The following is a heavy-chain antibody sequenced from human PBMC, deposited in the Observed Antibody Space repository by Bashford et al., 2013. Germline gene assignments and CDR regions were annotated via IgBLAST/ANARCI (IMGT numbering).Heavy chain of an antibody. J-gene: IGHJ4*02. Sequence: ASVKVSCKASGYTFTSYPIHWVRQAPGQRLEWMGWINAGNGNTKYSQKFQGRVTITRDTSATTVYMELTSLRSADTAVYYCAREIYFTMPVDRAFDYWGQGTLVTVSS. CDR1: GYTFTSYP. V-gene: IGHV1-3*01. CDR3: AREIYFTMPVDRAFDY. CDR2: INAGNGNT. D-gene: IGHD2/OR15-2a*01.